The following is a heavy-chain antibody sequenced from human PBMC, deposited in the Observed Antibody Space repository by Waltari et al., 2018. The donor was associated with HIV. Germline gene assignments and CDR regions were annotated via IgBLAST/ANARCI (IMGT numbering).Heavy chain of an antibody. J-gene: IGHJ4*02. V-gene: IGHV3-48*04. CDR3: VKSVDYFRFDV. CDR2: VAGTPGHA. D-gene: IGHD4-17*01. CDR1: AVTFTTPG. Sequence: EVELVGSGGGLVHPGGSLRLSCVGSAVTFTTPGLNWVRQAPGKGREGVSFVAGTPGHAYYADSVKGRFTISRDNAQNSAFLQMNSLRVEDTAIYYCVKSVDYFRFDVWDQGTLVTVSS.